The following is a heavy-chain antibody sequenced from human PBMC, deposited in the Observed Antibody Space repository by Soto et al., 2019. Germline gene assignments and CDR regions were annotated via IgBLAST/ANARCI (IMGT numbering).Heavy chain of an antibody. D-gene: IGHD3-10*01. CDR1: GFSLTTGVG. J-gene: IGHJ5*02. CDR2: IYWNDEK. V-gene: IGHV2-5*01. Sequence: SGPTLVNPTPTLTLTCSFSGFSLTTGVGVGWIRQPPGKALEWLAIIYWNDEKLYNPSPKTRLTITKYTSKNQVVLTVTDMDPVDTATYYCAHRVNMARGPYNYFGPWGQGTLVTVSS. CDR3: AHRVNMARGPYNYFGP.